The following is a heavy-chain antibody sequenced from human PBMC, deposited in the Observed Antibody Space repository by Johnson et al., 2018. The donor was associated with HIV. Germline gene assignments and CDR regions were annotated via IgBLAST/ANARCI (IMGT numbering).Heavy chain of an antibody. V-gene: IGHV3-30*02. J-gene: IGHJ3*01. CDR3: AKGEAQEGWINLLSYAFDS. Sequence: QVQLVESGGGVVQPGRSLRLSCAASGFTLSNYGMHWVRQAPGKGLEWVAFIGNDGSNKKYADSVKGRFTISRDNSRNTLYLQMSNLRIEETAVYYCAKGEAQEGWINLLSYAFDSGAEGQWSPSLQ. D-gene: IGHD5-18*01. CDR2: IGNDGSNK. CDR1: GFTLSNYG.